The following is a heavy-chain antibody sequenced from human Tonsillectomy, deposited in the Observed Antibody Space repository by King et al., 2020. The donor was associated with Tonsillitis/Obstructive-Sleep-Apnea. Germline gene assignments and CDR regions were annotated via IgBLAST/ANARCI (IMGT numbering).Heavy chain of an antibody. CDR1: GFTFDNYG. Sequence: VQLVESGGGVVRPGGSLRLSCAASGFTFDNYGMSWVRQAPGKGLEWLSGINWNGGSIGYADPVKGRFTISRDNAKNSLYLQMNSLRAEDTALYYCARDLLWVANNFYGSGSPDYWGQGTLVTVSS. CDR3: ARDLLWVANNFYGSGSPDY. J-gene: IGHJ4*02. V-gene: IGHV3-20*04. CDR2: INWNGGSI. D-gene: IGHD3-10*01.